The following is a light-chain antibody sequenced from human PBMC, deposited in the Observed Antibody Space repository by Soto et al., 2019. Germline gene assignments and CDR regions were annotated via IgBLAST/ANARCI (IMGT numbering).Light chain of an antibody. CDR3: QQSYSTART. CDR1: QSISNY. Sequence: DIQMTQSPSSLSASVGDRVTITCRASQSISNYVNWYQQKPGKAPKFLIYAASSLQSGVPSRFSGSGSGTDFTLTISSLQPEDFATYYCQQSYSTARTFCQGTKGKI. V-gene: IGKV1-39*01. J-gene: IGKJ1*01. CDR2: AAS.